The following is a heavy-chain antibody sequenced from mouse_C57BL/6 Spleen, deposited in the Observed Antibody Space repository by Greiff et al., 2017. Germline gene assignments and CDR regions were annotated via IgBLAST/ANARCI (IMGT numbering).Heavy chain of an antibody. CDR1: GFPFTDYY. D-gene: IGHD1-1*01. J-gene: IGHJ2*01. V-gene: IGHV7-3*01. CDR2: IRNKTNGYTT. CDR3: ARLTTVVAYCFDY. Sequence: EVKLVGSGGGLVQPGGSLSLSCAASGFPFTDYYMSWVRQPPGKALEWLGFIRNKTNGYTTEYSASVKGRFTISRDNSQCILYLQMYALRAEDSATYYCARLTTVVAYCFDYWGQGTTLTVSS.